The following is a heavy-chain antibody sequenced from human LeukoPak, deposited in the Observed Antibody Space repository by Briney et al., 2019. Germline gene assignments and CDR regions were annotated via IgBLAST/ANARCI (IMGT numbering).Heavy chain of an antibody. Sequence: GGSLRLSRAASGFTFSSYAMSWVRQAPGKGLEWVSAISGSGGSTYYADSVKGRFTISRDNSKNTLYLQMNSLRAEDTAVYYCANLPSGSYYRDPRLNWFDPWGQGTLVTVSS. D-gene: IGHD3-10*01. CDR2: ISGSGGST. CDR3: ANLPSGSYYRDPRLNWFDP. J-gene: IGHJ5*02. CDR1: GFTFSSYA. V-gene: IGHV3-23*01.